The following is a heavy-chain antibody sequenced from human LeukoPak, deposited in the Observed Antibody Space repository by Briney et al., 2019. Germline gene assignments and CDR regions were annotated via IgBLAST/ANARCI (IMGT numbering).Heavy chain of an antibody. D-gene: IGHD2-2*02. Sequence: PSETLSLTCSVSGGSISSYYWSWFRQPPGKGLEWVSGINWNSGDIVYADSVKGRFTISRDNAKNSLYLQVNSLRAEDTALYYCARDGGYCSSTSCYTLDYWGQGTLVTVSS. CDR3: ARDGGYCSSTSCYTLDY. CDR2: INWNSGDI. V-gene: IGHV3-20*04. CDR1: GGSISSYY. J-gene: IGHJ4*02.